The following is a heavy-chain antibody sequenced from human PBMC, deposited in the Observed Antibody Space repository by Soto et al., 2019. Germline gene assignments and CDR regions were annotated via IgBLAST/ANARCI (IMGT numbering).Heavy chain of an antibody. V-gene: IGHV1-18*01. CDR2: ISPYNGNT. Sequence: QVQLVQSGAEVKKPGASVKVSCKASGYTFTSYDITWVRQAPGQGLEWMGWISPYNGNTRYTRNLQGRVTMTTDTSTCTAYMGLRHVRSDDTAVYYCAKVDGRDGDTRYWYFDLWGSGTLVTVTS. CDR1: GYTFTSYD. J-gene: IGHJ2*01. CDR3: AKVDGRDGDTRYWYFDL. D-gene: IGHD5-12*01.